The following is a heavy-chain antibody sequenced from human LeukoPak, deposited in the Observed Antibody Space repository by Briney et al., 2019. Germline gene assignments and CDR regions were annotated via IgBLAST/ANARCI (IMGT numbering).Heavy chain of an antibody. CDR3: AGVFDSGSQAYFYYMDV. Sequence: SETLSLTCTVSGRSISSSSYYWVWTRHPPGKGLEWIGSIYYSGSIYYNTSHKRRVTISVDTSKDQFSLKLSSVTAADTAVDYCAGVFDSGSQAYFYYMDVWGKGTTVTISS. CDR2: IYYSGSI. J-gene: IGHJ6*03. CDR1: GRSISSSSYY. D-gene: IGHD3-10*01. V-gene: IGHV4-39*07.